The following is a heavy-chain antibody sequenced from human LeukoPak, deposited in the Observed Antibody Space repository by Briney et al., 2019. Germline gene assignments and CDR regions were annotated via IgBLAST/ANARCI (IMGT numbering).Heavy chain of an antibody. Sequence: PSETLSLTCAVYGGSFSGYYWSWIRQHPGKGLEWIGYIYYSGSTYYNPSLKSRVTISVDTSKNQFSLKLSSVTAADTAVYYCARALTRIDCSSTSCLGVFDPWGQGTLVTVSS. CDR1: GGSFSGYY. CDR2: IYYSGST. V-gene: IGHV4-31*11. CDR3: ARALTRIDCSSTSCLGVFDP. J-gene: IGHJ5*02. D-gene: IGHD2-2*01.